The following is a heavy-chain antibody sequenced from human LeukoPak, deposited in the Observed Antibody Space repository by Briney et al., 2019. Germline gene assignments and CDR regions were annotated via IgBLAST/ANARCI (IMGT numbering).Heavy chain of an antibody. Sequence: SETLSLTCTVSGGSISSSSYYWGWIRQPPGKGLEWIGSIYYSGSTYYNPSLKSRVTISVDTSKNQFSLKLSSVTAEDTAVYFCARDSYSSSRNDYWGQGTLVTVSS. D-gene: IGHD6-13*01. CDR3: ARDSYSSSRNDY. J-gene: IGHJ4*02. V-gene: IGHV4-39*07. CDR1: GGSISSSSYY. CDR2: IYYSGST.